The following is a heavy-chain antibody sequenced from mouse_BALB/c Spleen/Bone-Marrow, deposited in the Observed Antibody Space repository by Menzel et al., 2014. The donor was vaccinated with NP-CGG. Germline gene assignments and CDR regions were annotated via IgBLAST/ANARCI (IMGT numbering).Heavy chain of an antibody. CDR3: ARDKGRVFFDY. CDR1: GFTFTDYY. V-gene: IGHV7-3*02. Sequence: EVMLVESGGGLVQPGGSLRLSCATSGFTFTDYYMDWVCQPPGKALEWLGFIRNKANGYTTEYRASVKVRFTISRDYSQNIHYLQINALRSEDSAPYCCARDKGRVFFDYWGQGTTLTVSS. CDR2: IRNKANGYTT. J-gene: IGHJ2*01.